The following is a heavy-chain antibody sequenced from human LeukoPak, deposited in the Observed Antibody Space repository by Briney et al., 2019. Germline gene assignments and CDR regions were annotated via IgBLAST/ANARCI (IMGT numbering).Heavy chain of an antibody. CDR2: TYSGGST. CDR1: GFTVSSNY. CDR3: AKADILTGYNRGGGFYFDY. J-gene: IGHJ4*02. Sequence: GGSLRLSCAASGFTVSSNYMSWVRQAPGKGLEWVSVTYSGGSTYYADSVKGRFTISRDNSKNTLHLQMNSLRAEDTAVYYCAKADILTGYNRGGGFYFDYWGQGTLVTVSS. D-gene: IGHD3-9*01. V-gene: IGHV3-53*01.